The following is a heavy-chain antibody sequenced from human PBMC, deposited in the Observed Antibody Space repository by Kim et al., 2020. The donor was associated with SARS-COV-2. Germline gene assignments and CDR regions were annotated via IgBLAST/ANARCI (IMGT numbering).Heavy chain of an antibody. Sequence: SETLSLTCTVSGGSISSYYWSWIRQPPGKGLEWIGYIYYSGSTNYNPSLKSRVTISVDTSKNQFSLKLSSVTAADTAVYYCARKSPNSSGWYGNYFDYWGQGTLVTVSS. CDR2: IYYSGST. CDR1: GGSISSYY. CDR3: ARKSPNSSGWYGNYFDY. J-gene: IGHJ4*02. D-gene: IGHD6-19*01. V-gene: IGHV4-59*08.